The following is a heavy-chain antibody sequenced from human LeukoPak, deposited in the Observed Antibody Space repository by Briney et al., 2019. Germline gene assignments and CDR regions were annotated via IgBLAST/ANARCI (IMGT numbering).Heavy chain of an antibody. J-gene: IGHJ3*02. D-gene: IGHD1-1*01. CDR2: ISASGDVT. CDR1: GFTFSKFP. CDR3: AKSLFTSATGTGCAFHI. V-gene: IGHV3-23*01. Sequence: PGGSLRLSCAASGFTFSKFPMGWVRQAPGRGLEWVSAISASGDVTFYADSLRGRFTISRDNSKSTLYLQMNGLRAEDTAIFYCAKSLFTSATGTGCAFHIWGQGTRVTVSS.